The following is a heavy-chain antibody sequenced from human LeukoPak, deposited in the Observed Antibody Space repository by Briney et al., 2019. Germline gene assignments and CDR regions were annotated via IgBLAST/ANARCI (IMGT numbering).Heavy chain of an antibody. D-gene: IGHD3-22*01. J-gene: IGHJ3*02. Sequence: GGSLRLSCAASGFTFSSYGMSWVRQAPGKGLEWVSSISSSSSYIYYADSVKGRFTISRDNAKRSLYLQINSLRAEDSAVYYCAREVPGSDSFDIWGQGTMVTVSS. CDR1: GFTFSSYG. CDR3: AREVPGSDSFDI. CDR2: ISSSSSYI. V-gene: IGHV3-21*01.